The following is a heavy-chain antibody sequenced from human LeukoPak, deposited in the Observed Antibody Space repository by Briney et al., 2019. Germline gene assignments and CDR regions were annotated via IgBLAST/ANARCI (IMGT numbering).Heavy chain of an antibody. J-gene: IGHJ4*02. V-gene: IGHV2-70*04. CDR3: ARRTSSSFYSDY. D-gene: IGHD6-6*01. CDR1: GFSLSTSGMR. CDR2: IDWDDDK. Sequence: ESGPTLVKPTQPLTLTCTFSGFSLSTSGMRVSWIRQPPGKALEWLARIDWDDDKFYSTSLKTRLTISKDTSKNQVVLTMTNMDPVDTAIYYCARRTSSSFYSDYWGQGTLVTVSS.